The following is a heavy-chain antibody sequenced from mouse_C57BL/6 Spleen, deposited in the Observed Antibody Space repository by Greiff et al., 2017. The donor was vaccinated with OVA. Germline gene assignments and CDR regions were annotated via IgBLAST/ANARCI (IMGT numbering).Heavy chain of an antibody. D-gene: IGHD1-1*01. V-gene: IGHV5-4*03. Sequence: DVMLVESGGGLVKPGGSLKLSCAASGFTFSSYAMSWVRQTPEKRLEWVATISDGGSYTYYPANVKGRFTISRDNAKNNLYLQMSHLKSEDTDMYYCARGDYYGSSYVGYWGQGTTLTVSS. CDR2: ISDGGSYT. CDR3: ARGDYYGSSYVGY. J-gene: IGHJ2*01. CDR1: GFTFSSYA.